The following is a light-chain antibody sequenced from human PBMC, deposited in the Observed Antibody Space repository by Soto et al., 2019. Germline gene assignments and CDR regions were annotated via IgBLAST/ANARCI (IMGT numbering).Light chain of an antibody. Sequence: QSALTQPASVSGSPGQSLTISCTGTSSDVGGYNYVSWYQQHPGKAPKLMIYDVRNRPSGVSNRFSGSKSVNTASLTISGLQAEDEADYYCSSYTTVSTYVFGTGTKLTVL. V-gene: IGLV2-14*01. J-gene: IGLJ1*01. CDR1: SSDVGGYNY. CDR2: DVR. CDR3: SSYTTVSTYV.